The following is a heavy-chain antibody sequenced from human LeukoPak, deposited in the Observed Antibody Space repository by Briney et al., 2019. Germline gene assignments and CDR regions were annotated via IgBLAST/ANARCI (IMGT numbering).Heavy chain of an antibody. Sequence: ASVKVSCKASGYTFTSYGISWVRQAPGQGLEWMGWINPNSGGTNYAQKFQGRVTMTRDTSISTAYMELSRLRSDDTAVYYCARGVAVAAYNWFDPWGQGTLVTVSS. V-gene: IGHV1-2*02. J-gene: IGHJ5*02. CDR3: ARGVAVAAYNWFDP. CDR1: GYTFTSYG. D-gene: IGHD6-19*01. CDR2: INPNSGGT.